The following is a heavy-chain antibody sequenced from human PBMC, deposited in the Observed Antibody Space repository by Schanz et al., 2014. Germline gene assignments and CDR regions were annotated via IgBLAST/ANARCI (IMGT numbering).Heavy chain of an antibody. CDR3: ARGLVRYFAY. D-gene: IGHD2-8*02. CDR1: GYTFTSYA. CDR2: INPNSGAT. V-gene: IGHV1-2*02. Sequence: QVQLVQSGSELKKPGASVKVSCKASGYTFTSYAMNWVRQAPGQGLEWMGWINPNSGATIYAQNFQGRVTMTRDTSISTAYMELSRLRSDDTAVYYCARGLVRYFAYWGQGTLVTVSS. J-gene: IGHJ4*02.